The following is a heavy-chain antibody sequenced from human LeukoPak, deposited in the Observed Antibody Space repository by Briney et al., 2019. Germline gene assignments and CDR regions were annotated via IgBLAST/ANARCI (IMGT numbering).Heavy chain of an antibody. J-gene: IGHJ4*02. D-gene: IGHD3-3*01. CDR3: ARGLNDSWTGENY. V-gene: IGHV4-34*01. CDR2: INHSGST. CDR1: GGSFSGYY. Sequence: SETLSLTCAVYGGSFSGYYWSWIRQPPGKGLEWIGEINHSGSTNYNPSLKSRVTISVDTSKNQFSLKLSSVTAADTAVYYCARGLNDSWTGENYWVQGTLVTVSS.